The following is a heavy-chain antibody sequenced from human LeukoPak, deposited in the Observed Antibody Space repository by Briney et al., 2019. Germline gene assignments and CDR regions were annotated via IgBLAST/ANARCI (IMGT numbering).Heavy chain of an antibody. J-gene: IGHJ2*01. CDR3: ARESDFWSGYYGGYFDL. CDR2: ISGSGGST. Sequence: PGGSLRLSCTVSGFTLSSYEMSWIRQAPGKGLEWVSAISGSGGSTYYADSVKGRFTISRDNSKNTLYLQMNSLRAEDTAAYYCARESDFWSGYYGGYFDLWGRGTLVTVSS. V-gene: IGHV3-23*01. D-gene: IGHD3-3*01. CDR1: GFTLSSYE.